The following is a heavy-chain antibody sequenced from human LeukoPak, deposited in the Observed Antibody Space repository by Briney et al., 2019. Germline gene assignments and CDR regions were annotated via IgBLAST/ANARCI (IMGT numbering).Heavy chain of an antibody. Sequence: SETLSLTCTVSGGSISSHYWSWIRQPPGKGLEWIGYIYYSGSTNYNPSLKSRVTISVDTSKNQFSLKLSSVTAADTAVYYCARDVVGDIVVVPATDAFDIWGQGTMVPSLQ. J-gene: IGHJ3*02. D-gene: IGHD2-2*01. V-gene: IGHV4-59*11. CDR2: IYYSGST. CDR1: GGSISSHY. CDR3: ARDVVGDIVVVPATDAFDI.